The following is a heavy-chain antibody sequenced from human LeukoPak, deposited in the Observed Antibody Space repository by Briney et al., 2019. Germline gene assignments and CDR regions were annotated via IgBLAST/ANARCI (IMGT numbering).Heavy chain of an antibody. D-gene: IGHD3-22*01. J-gene: IGHJ4*02. CDR1: GGTFSSYA. CDR2: IIPILGIA. Sequence: ASVKVSCKASGGTFSSYAISWVRQAPGQGLEWMGRIIPILGIANYAQKFQGRVTITADKSTSTAYMELSSLRSEDTAVYYCARVPYDSSGYYWDYWGQGTLVTVSS. CDR3: ARVPYDSSGYYWDY. V-gene: IGHV1-69*04.